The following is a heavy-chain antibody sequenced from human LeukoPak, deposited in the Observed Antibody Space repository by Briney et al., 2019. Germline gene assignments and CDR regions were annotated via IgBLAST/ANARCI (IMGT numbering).Heavy chain of an antibody. J-gene: IGHJ4*02. CDR2: ISFDGSSK. CDR3: ARGGEWLRSDPFDY. Sequence: GGSLRLSCAASGFTFSSYGIHWVRQAPGKGLEWVAVISFDGSSKDYADSVKGRFIISRDNAKNSLYLQMNSLRAEDTAVYYCARGGEWLRSDPFDYWGQGTLVTVSS. CDR1: GFTFSSYG. D-gene: IGHD5-12*01. V-gene: IGHV3-30*03.